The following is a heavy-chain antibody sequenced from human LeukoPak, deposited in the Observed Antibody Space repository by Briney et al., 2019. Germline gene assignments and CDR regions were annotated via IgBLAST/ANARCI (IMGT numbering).Heavy chain of an antibody. V-gene: IGHV3-7*01. CDR1: GFSLSVNW. CDR2: IKTHGSEK. CDR3: AKDGY. Sequence: GGSQRLSCAASGFSLSVNWMSWVRQAPGKGPEWVASIKTHGSEKQYADSVSSRFTISRNNDKTSLDPQMNSLRVEVTAIYYCAKDGYCGERTPGTVSS. J-gene: IGHJ4*02.